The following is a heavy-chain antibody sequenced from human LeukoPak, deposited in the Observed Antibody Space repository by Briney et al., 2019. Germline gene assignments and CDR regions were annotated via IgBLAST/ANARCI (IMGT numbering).Heavy chain of an antibody. CDR1: GFTFSSYG. CDR2: IRYDGSNK. CDR3: AREPKVYDFWSGYYYGSSYFDY. Sequence: GGSLRLSCAASGFTFSSYGMHWVRQAPGKGLEWVAFIRYDGSNKYYADSVKGRFTISRDNSKNTLYLQMNSLRAEDTAVYYCAREPKVYDFWSGYYYGSSYFDYWGQGTLVTVSS. V-gene: IGHV3-30*02. D-gene: IGHD3-3*01. J-gene: IGHJ4*02.